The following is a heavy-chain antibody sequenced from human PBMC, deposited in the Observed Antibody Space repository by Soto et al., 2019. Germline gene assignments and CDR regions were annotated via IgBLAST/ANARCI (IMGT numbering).Heavy chain of an antibody. CDR1: VYTFTSYG. CDR2: INPSGGST. Sequence: ASVKVSCKASVYTFTSYGIHCVRQAPGQGLEWMGIINPSGGSTSYAQKFQGRVTMTRDTSTSTVYMELSSLRSEDTAVYYCARVADYYDSQDGMDVWGQGTTVTVSS. V-gene: IGHV1-46*01. CDR3: ARVADYYDSQDGMDV. D-gene: IGHD3-22*01. J-gene: IGHJ6*02.